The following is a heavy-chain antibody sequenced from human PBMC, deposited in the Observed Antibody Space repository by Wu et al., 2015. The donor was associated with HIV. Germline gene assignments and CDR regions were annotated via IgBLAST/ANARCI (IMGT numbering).Heavy chain of an antibody. CDR2: INPNSGGS. CDR1: GYNFIDNY. V-gene: IGHV1-2*02. D-gene: IGHD1-26*01. CDR3: TKDYGIVGSTLPEYFQH. Sequence: QVQLMQSGAEXKKPGASVKVSCKTSGYNFIDNYIHWVRQAPGQGLEWMGWINPNSGGSRSPQKFQGRVSMTRDTSVNTVYLELTRLQFDDTAIYYCTKDYGIVGSTLPEYFQHWGQGTLVTVSS. J-gene: IGHJ1*01.